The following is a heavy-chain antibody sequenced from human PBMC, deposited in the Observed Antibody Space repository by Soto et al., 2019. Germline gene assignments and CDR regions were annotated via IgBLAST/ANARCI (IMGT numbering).Heavy chain of an antibody. CDR1: GFTFSRHA. Sequence: EVQLLESGGGLVQPGGSLRLSCAASGFTFSRHAMSWVRQAPGKGLEWVSGISGSGGSTYYADSVKGRFTISRDNSKNTVYLQMNSLRAEDTAVYYCAKGLYYYDTIKRGFDYYYGMDVWGQGTTVTVSS. CDR3: AKGLYYYDTIKRGFDYYYGMDV. J-gene: IGHJ6*02. CDR2: ISGSGGST. D-gene: IGHD3-22*01. V-gene: IGHV3-23*01.